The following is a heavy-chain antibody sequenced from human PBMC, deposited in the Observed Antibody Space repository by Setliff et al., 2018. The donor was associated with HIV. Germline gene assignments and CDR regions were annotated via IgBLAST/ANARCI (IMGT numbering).Heavy chain of an antibody. D-gene: IGHD3-10*01. J-gene: IGHJ6*02. CDR2: IDRDGSET. Sequence: GGSLRLSCVASRFTFNDYWMSWVRQAPGKGLEWVANIDRDGSETNYVDSVKGRFTIFRGNAKSSIYLQMNSLRAEDTAIYYCARKFRPGHGVDVWGQGTTVTVSS. CDR3: ARKFRPGHGVDV. V-gene: IGHV3-7*01. CDR1: RFTFNDYW.